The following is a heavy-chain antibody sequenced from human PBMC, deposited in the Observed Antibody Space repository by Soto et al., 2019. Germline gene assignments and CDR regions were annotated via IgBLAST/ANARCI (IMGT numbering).Heavy chain of an antibody. CDR2: IYYSGST. D-gene: IGHD5-18*01. CDR3: ARSDTAMMGIDY. V-gene: IGHV4-30-4*01. CDR1: GGSISSGDYY. Sequence: QVQLQESGPGLVKPSQTLSLTCTVSGGSISSGDYYWSWIRQPPGKGLEWIGYIYYSGSTYYHPSLKGRVTISVDTSKNQFSLKLSSVTAADTAVYYCARSDTAMMGIDYWGQGTLVTVSS. J-gene: IGHJ4*02.